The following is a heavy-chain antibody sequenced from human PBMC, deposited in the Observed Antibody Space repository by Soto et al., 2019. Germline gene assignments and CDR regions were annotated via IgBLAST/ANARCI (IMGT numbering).Heavy chain of an antibody. Sequence: EAGGGLVQPGGSLRLSCAASGITISNYPMSWVRQAPGKGLDWVAGISGSGDRTYYADSAKGRFTISKDISKNSLSLQLDNRGVEDTAVYFCVKDDGGYPSTAPHWGQGTLVTVSS. CDR2: ISGSGDRT. CDR3: VKDDGGYPSTAPH. CDR1: GITISNYP. D-gene: IGHD3-22*01. V-gene: IGHV3-23*01. J-gene: IGHJ1*01.